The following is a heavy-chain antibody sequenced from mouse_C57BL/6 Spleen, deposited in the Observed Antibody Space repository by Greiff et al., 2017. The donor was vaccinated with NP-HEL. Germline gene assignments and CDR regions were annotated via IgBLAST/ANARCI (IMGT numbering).Heavy chain of an antibody. Sequence: QVQLQQPGAELVKPGASVKLSCKASGYTFTSYWMHWVKLRPGQGLEWIGMIHPNSGSTNYNEKFKSKATLTVDKSSSTAYMQLSSLTSEDSAVYYCARVLTGTSDYWGQGTTLTVSS. J-gene: IGHJ2*01. D-gene: IGHD4-1*01. CDR2: IHPNSGST. CDR1: GYTFTSYW. CDR3: ARVLTGTSDY. V-gene: IGHV1-64*01.